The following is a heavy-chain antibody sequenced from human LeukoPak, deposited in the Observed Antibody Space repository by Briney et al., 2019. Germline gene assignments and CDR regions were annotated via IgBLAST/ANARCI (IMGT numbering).Heavy chain of an antibody. CDR2: INSDGSST. CDR3: ASLSEDY. Sequence: GGSLRLSCAASGFTFCSYWMHWVRQVPGKGLVWVSRINSDGSSTSYADSVKGRFTISRDNAKNTLYVQMNSLRAEDTAAYYCASLSEDYWGQGTLVTVSS. CDR1: GFTFCSYW. D-gene: IGHD3-3*01. J-gene: IGHJ4*02. V-gene: IGHV3-74*01.